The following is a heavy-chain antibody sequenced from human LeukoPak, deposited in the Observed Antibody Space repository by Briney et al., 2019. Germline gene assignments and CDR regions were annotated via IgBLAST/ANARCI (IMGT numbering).Heavy chain of an antibody. J-gene: IGHJ4*02. CDR3: AKVGDNWDFDY. CDR1: GFTFSSYS. D-gene: IGHD1-1*01. CDR2: ISSSSSTI. Sequence: GGSLRLSCAASGFTFSSYSMNWVRQAPGKGLEWVSYISSSSSTIYYADSVKGRFTISRDNAKNSLYLQMNSLRGEDTAVYYCAKVGDNWDFDYWGQGTLVTVSS. V-gene: IGHV3-48*01.